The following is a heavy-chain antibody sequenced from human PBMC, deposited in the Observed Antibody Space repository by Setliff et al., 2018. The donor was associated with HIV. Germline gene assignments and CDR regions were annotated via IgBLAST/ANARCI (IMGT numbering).Heavy chain of an antibody. Sequence: SVKVSCKASGGTFSSYAITWVRQAPGQGLEWMGGIIPIFGTANYAQKFQGRVTITADESTSTAYMELSSLRSEDTAVYYCARDDYYYDSSGWGDYYHYYMDVWGKGTTVTVSS. J-gene: IGHJ6*03. V-gene: IGHV1-69*13. D-gene: IGHD3-22*01. CDR2: IIPIFGTA. CDR3: ARDDYYYDSSGWGDYYHYYMDV. CDR1: GGTFSSYA.